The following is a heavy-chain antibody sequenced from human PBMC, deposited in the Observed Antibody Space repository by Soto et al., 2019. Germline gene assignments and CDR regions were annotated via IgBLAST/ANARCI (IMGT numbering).Heavy chain of an antibody. CDR1: GESFNDHY. Sequence: PSETLSLTCAVYGESFNDHYWSCISQPPGKGLEWIGEINHSGNTNYNPSLKSRVTISVDTSKNQFSLKLSSVSAADTAVYYCARRRTCSGGSCYFRRTFDIWGQGTLVTVAS. V-gene: IGHV4-34*01. CDR2: INHSGNT. D-gene: IGHD2-15*01. J-gene: IGHJ3*02. CDR3: ARRRTCSGGSCYFRRTFDI.